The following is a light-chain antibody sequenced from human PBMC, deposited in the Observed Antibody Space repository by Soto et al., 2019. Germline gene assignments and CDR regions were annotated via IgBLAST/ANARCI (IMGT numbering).Light chain of an antibody. CDR3: QQRFNWPRFT. Sequence: EIVLTQSPATLSLSPGERATLSCRASQSVSSYLAWYQQKPGQAPRLLIYDASNRATGIPARFSGGGSGTDFTPAIRSLEPEVFAVYYCQQRFNWPRFTFGQGTKLEIK. J-gene: IGKJ2*01. V-gene: IGKV3-11*01. CDR1: QSVSSY. CDR2: DAS.